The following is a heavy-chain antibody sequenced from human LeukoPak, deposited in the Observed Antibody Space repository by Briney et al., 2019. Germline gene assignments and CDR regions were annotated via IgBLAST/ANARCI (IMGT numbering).Heavy chain of an antibody. CDR3: AHSRYYDFWSGHQQPYYFDY. CDR1: GFSLSTSGVG. Sequence: SGPTLVKPTQTLTLTCTFSGFSLSTSGVGVGWIRQPPGKALEWLALIYWDDDKRYSPSLKSRLTITKDTSKNQVVLTMTNMDPVDTATYYCAHSRYYDFWSGHQQPYYFDYWGQGTLVTVSS. V-gene: IGHV2-5*02. CDR2: IYWDDDK. J-gene: IGHJ4*02. D-gene: IGHD3-3*01.